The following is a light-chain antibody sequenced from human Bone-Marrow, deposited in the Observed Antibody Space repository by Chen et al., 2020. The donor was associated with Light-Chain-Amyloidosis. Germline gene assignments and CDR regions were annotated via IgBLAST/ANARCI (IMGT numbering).Light chain of an antibody. J-gene: IGKJ1*01. CDR2: DAS. CDR1: QSVSSH. CDR3: QQRSDWPRT. V-gene: IGKV3-11*01. Sequence: EIVLTQSPATLSLSPGERATLSCRASQSVSSHLDWYQQKPGQAPRLLSYDASNRATGTPARFSGTRSGTDFTLTINRLEPEEFAVYYCQQRSDWPRTFGQGTKVEIK.